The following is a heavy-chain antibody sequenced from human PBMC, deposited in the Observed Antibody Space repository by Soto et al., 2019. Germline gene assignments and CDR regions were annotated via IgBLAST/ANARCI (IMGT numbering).Heavy chain of an antibody. Sequence: GGSLRLSCAASGFSFSDYWMTWVRRTPGKGLEWVASIWQEGSPKHYANSVRGRFTISRDNAKNSLYLQMNSLRVDDMAVYYCARDPIGGAFDVWGQGTLVTVSS. J-gene: IGHJ3*01. V-gene: IGHV3-7*01. CDR2: IWQEGSPK. CDR1: GFSFSDYW. CDR3: ARDPIGGAFDV. D-gene: IGHD3-16*01.